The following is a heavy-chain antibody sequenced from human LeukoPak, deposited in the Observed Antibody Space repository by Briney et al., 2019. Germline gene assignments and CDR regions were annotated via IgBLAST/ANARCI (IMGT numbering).Heavy chain of an antibody. D-gene: IGHD1-7*01. V-gene: IGHV3-30*02. CDR2: IRYDGSSK. J-gene: IGHJ4*02. CDR3: VISGTTNY. Sequence: GGSLRLSCAASGFTFSSYGMHWVRQAPGKGLEWVAFIRYDGSSKYYADSVKGRFTISRDNSKNTLYLQMNSLRAEDTAVYYCVISGTTNYWGQGTLVTVSS. CDR1: GFTFSSYG.